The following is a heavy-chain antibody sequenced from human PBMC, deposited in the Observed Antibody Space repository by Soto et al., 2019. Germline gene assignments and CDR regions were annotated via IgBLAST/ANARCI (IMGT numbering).Heavy chain of an antibody. CDR1: VFIFSRYT. D-gene: IGHD5-12*01. CDR3: ARGWLRDPWMY. CDR2: ITATSTYI. V-gene: IGHV3-21*01. J-gene: IGHJ4*02. Sequence: EVQLVESGGGMVKPGGSLRLSCAASVFIFSRYTMNWVPQAPGKWLEWVSSITATSTYIYYADSLKGRFTISRDNAYNSLYLQMTSLRAEDTAVYYCARGWLRDPWMYWGQGTLVTVSS.